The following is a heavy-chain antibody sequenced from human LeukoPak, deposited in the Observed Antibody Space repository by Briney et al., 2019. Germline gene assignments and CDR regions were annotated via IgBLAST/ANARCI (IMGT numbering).Heavy chain of an antibody. CDR1: GFTVSSNY. D-gene: IGHD6-13*01. V-gene: IGHV3-66*01. Sequence: GGSLRLSCAASGFTVSSNYMSWVRQAPGKGLEWVSVIYSGGSTYYADSVKGRFTISRDNSKNTLYPQMNSLRAEDTAVYYCARDRRISYSSSWDNYYYYGMDVWGQGTTVTVSS. CDR2: IYSGGST. CDR3: ARDRRISYSSSWDNYYYYGMDV. J-gene: IGHJ6*02.